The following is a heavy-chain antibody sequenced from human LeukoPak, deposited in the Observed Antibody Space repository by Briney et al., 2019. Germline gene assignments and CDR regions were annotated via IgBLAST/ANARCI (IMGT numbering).Heavy chain of an antibody. CDR3: ARESGLWFGEPIDY. J-gene: IGHJ4*02. CDR2: IWYDGSNK. D-gene: IGHD3-10*01. CDR1: GFTFSTYA. V-gene: IGHV3-33*08. Sequence: GGSLRLSCAASGFTFSTYAMSWVRQAPGKGLEWVAVIWYDGSNKYYADSVKGRFTISRDNSKNTLYLQMNSLRAEDTAVYYCARESGLWFGEPIDYWGQGTLVTVSS.